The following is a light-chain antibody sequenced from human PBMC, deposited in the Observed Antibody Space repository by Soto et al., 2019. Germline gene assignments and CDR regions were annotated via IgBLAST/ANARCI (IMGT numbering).Light chain of an antibody. J-gene: IGKJ4*01. Sequence: EIVLTQSPGTLSLSPGERATLSCGASQSVSSNYLAWYQQKPGQGPRLLIYVPSSRATAIPARFSGSGSGTAFTLTITRLEPEDFAVYYCQQYGTSPLTFGGGTKIEIK. CDR3: QQYGTSPLT. CDR1: QSVSSNY. V-gene: IGKV3-20*01. CDR2: VPS.